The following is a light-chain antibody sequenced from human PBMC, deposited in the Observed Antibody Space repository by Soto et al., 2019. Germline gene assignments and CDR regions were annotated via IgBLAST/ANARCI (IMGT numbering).Light chain of an antibody. V-gene: IGLV2-14*03. CDR2: DVT. CDR3: SSYSSSTTHVV. Sequence: QSALTQPASVSGSPGRSVTISCTGSSSDVGDFNYVSGYQHLPGRAPKLIIYDVTNRPSGISYRFSASKSGRTASLTISGLQAEDEAYYYCSSYSSSTTHVVFGGGTKLTVL. J-gene: IGLJ2*01. CDR1: SSDVGDFNY.